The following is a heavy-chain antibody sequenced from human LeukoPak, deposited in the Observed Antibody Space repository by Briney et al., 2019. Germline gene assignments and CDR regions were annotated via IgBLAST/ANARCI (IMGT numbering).Heavy chain of an antibody. V-gene: IGHV3-23*01. D-gene: IGHD6-19*01. CDR1: GFTFSSYA. CDR3: ARVWGSTGIAVAGTFDY. CDR2: ISGSGGST. J-gene: IGHJ4*02. Sequence: GGSLRLSCAASGFTFSSYAMSWVRQAPGKGLEWVSAISGSGGSTYYADSVKGRFTISRDNSKNTLYLQMNSLRAEDTAVYYCARVWGSTGIAVAGTFDYWGQGTLVTVSS.